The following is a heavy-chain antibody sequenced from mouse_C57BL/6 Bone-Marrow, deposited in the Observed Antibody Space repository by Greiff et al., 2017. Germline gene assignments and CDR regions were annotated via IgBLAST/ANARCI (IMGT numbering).Heavy chain of an antibody. CDR1: GFTFSDYG. D-gene: IGHD2-2*01. Sequence: EVMLVESGGGLVKPGGSLKLSCAASGFTFSDYGMHWVRQAPEKGLKWVAYISSGSSTIYYTDTVKGRFTISRANAKNTLFLQMTSLRSEDTAMYYCARGDYAYEGAWFAYRGQGTLVTVSA. CDR2: ISSGSSTI. V-gene: IGHV5-17*01. CDR3: ARGDYAYEGAWFAY. J-gene: IGHJ3*01.